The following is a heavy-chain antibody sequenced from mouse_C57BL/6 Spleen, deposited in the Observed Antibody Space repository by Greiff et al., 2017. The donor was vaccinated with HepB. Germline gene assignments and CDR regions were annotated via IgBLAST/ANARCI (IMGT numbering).Heavy chain of an antibody. CDR1: GFNIKDDY. CDR3: NAPDAMDY. J-gene: IGHJ4*01. Sequence: EVQLQQSGAELVRPGASVKLSCTASGFNIKDDYMHWVKQRPEQGLEWIGWIDPENGDTEYASKFQGKATITADTSSNTAYLQLSSLTSEDTAVDYCNAPDAMDYWGQGTSVTVSS. CDR2: IDPENGDT. V-gene: IGHV14-4*01.